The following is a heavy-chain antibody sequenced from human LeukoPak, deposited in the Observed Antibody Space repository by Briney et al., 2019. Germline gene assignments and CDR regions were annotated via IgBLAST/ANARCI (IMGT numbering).Heavy chain of an antibody. J-gene: IGHJ4*02. D-gene: IGHD6-13*01. Sequence: SETLSLTCTVSGGSISSYYWSWIRQPPGKGLEWIGYIYYSGSTNYNPSLKSRVTISVDTSKNQFSLRLSSVTAADSAVYYCARVTGYVMEDYFDYWGQGTLVTVSS. CDR2: IYYSGST. CDR1: GGSISSYY. CDR3: ARVTGYVMEDYFDY. V-gene: IGHV4-59*01.